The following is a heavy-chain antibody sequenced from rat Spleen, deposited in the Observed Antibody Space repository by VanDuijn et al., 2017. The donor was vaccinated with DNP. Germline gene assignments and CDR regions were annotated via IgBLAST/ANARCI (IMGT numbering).Heavy chain of an antibody. Sequence: EVQLVESGGGSVQPGGSLKLSCAASGFTFSDYYMAWVRQAPKKGLEWVATIIYDGSHSFYRDSVKGRFTISRDNSKSTLYLQMDSLRSEDTATYYCARHEEQPWFAYWGQGTLVTVSS. J-gene: IGHJ3*01. CDR2: IIYDGSHS. V-gene: IGHV5-7*01. D-gene: IGHD1-5*01. CDR3: ARHEEQPWFAY. CDR1: GFTFSDYY.